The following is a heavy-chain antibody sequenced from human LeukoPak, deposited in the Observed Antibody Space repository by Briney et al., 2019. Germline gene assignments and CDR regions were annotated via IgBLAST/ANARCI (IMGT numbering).Heavy chain of an antibody. Sequence: PSETLSLTCAVSGVSISSSEWWIWVRQPPGQGLEWIGEIHRAGRTRYNPSLKSRVTISMDHSKNQFSLKLTSVTAADTAIYYCGKTDIYFNPIDYWGPGSLVTVSS. V-gene: IGHV4-4*02. CDR1: GVSISSSEW. CDR3: GKTDIYFNPIDY. J-gene: IGHJ4*02. D-gene: IGHD3-9*01. CDR2: IHRAGRT.